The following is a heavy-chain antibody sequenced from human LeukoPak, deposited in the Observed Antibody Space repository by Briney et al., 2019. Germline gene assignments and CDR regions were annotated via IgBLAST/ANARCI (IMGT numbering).Heavy chain of an antibody. J-gene: IGHJ3*02. CDR1: GFTFSSYS. CDR3: ARFAEIDAFDI. Sequence: GGSLRLSCAASGFTFSSYSMNWVRQAPGKGLEWVSSISSSSSYIYYADSVKGRFTISRDNAKNSLYLQMNSLRAEDTAVYYCARFAEIDAFDIWGQGTMVTVSS. CDR2: ISSSSSYI. V-gene: IGHV3-21*01. D-gene: IGHD3-16*01.